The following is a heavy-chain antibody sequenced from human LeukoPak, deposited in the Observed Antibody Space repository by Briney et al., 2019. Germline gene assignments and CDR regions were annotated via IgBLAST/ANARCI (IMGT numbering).Heavy chain of an antibody. V-gene: IGHV4-34*01. D-gene: IGHD2-15*01. J-gene: IGHJ4*02. CDR1: GGSFSGYY. CDR2: INHSGST. CDR3: ARVGSVDCSGGSCYSEPRDY. Sequence: SETLSLTCAVYGGSFSGYYWSWIRQPPGKGLEWIGEINHSGSTNYNPSLKSRVTISVDTSKNQFSLKLSSVTAADTAVYYCARVGSVDCSGGSCYSEPRDYWGQGTLVTVSS.